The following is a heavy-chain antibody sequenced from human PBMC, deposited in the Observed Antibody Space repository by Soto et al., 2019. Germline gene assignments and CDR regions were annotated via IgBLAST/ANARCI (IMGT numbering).Heavy chain of an antibody. J-gene: IGHJ4*02. Sequence: PVGSLRLSCAASGFTFSAYEMHWVRQAPGQGLEWVSYISKSGGTTYYADSVKGRLTISRDDAKNSVYLQMSSLRPEDMAVYKCVREGHYYFDYWGQGALVTVSS. V-gene: IGHV3-48*03. CDR3: VREGHYYFDY. CDR2: ISKSGGTT. CDR1: GFTFSAYE.